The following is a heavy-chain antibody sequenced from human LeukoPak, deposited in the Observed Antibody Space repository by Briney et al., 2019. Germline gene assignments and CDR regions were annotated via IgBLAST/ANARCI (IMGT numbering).Heavy chain of an antibody. Sequence: SVKVSCKASGGTFSSCAISWVRQAPGQGLEWMGGIIPIFGTANYAQKFQGRVTITTDESTSTAYMELSSLRSEDTAVYYCARGPVIAAAGYYFDYWGQGTLVTVSS. D-gene: IGHD6-13*01. CDR3: ARGPVIAAAGYYFDY. CDR1: GGTFSSCA. J-gene: IGHJ4*02. V-gene: IGHV1-69*05. CDR2: IIPIFGTA.